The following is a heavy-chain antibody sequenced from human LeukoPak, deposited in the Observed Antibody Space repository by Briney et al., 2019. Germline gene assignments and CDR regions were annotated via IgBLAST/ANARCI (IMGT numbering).Heavy chain of an antibody. V-gene: IGHV3-30*03. CDR3: ARNRGATGYYWVDY. CDR1: GSTCRRYG. D-gene: IGHD3-22*01. CDR2: ISTDGSNK. J-gene: IGHJ4*02. Sequence: RLSTAVSGSTCRRYGLNWVGPAPVKGLEWVAVISTDGSNKYYADSVKGRFTISRDNSKNTLYLQMNSLRAEDTAIYYCARNRGATGYYWVDYWGQGTLVTVSS.